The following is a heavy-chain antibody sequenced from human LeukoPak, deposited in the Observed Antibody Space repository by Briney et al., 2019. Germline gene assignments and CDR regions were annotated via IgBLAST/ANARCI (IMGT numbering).Heavy chain of an antibody. D-gene: IGHD5-24*01. CDR2: IIPIFGTA. CDR1: AGTFSSYA. CDR3: ARDQMATMNYFDY. Sequence: SVKVSCKASAGTFSSYAISWVRQAPGQGLEWMGGIIPIFGTANYAQKFQGRVTITTDESTSTAYMELSSLRSEDTAVYYCARDQMATMNYFDYWGQGTLVTVSS. V-gene: IGHV1-69*05. J-gene: IGHJ4*02.